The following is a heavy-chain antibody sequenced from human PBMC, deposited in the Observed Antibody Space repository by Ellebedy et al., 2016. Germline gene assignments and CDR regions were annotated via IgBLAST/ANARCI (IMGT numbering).Heavy chain of an antibody. CDR1: GGSFSGRY. V-gene: IGHV4-34*01. CDR2: VNHSGST. J-gene: IGHJ5*02. D-gene: IGHD3-10*01. CDR3: ARSITLVRGVIDWFDP. Sequence: SETLSLTCAVYGGSFSGRYWSWIRQPPGKGLEWIGEVNHSGSTNYNPSLKSRVTISIDTSNNQFSLKLNSVTAADTAMYYCARSITLVRGVIDWFDPWGQGTLVTVTS.